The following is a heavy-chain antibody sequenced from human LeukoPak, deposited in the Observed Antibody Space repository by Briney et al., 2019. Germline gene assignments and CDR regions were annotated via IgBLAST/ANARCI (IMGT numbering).Heavy chain of an antibody. Sequence: KTSETLSLTCTVSGGSITSYYWSWIRQPPGKGLEWMGYIYYGGSTNSNPSLKSRLTMSLDTAQNQISLKLKSVTAADTAVYYCARDHNGYTGRYHFDYCGQGAQVTVSS. CDR2: IYYGGST. V-gene: IGHV4-59*01. D-gene: IGHD1-26*01. J-gene: IGHJ4*02. CDR1: GGSITSYY. CDR3: ARDHNGYTGRYHFDY.